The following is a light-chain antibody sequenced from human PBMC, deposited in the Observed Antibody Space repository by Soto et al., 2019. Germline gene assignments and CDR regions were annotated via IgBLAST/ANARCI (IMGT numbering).Light chain of an antibody. CDR2: ATS. CDR1: QGIRND. Sequence: AIQMTQSPSSLSASVGDRVTITCRASQGIRNDLGWYQQKPGKAPKLLIYATSILHSGVPSRFSGIGSGTDFTLTISRLQPEDFATYYCLRVYKYPVTFGQGTKVEIK. J-gene: IGKJ1*01. CDR3: LRVYKYPVT. V-gene: IGKV1-6*01.